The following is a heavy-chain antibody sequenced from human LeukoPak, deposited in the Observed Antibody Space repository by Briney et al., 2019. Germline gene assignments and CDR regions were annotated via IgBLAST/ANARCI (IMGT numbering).Heavy chain of an antibody. D-gene: IGHD2/OR15-2a*01. V-gene: IGHV3-15*01. J-gene: IGHJ3*02. CDR3: TTYNSRDAFDI. CDR1: GFTVSNAW. Sequence: GGSLRLSCAASGFTVSNAWMSWVRQAPGKGLEWVGRIKSKGDGGTTDHAAPVKGRFYISRDDSKNTLNLQMNSLETEDTAVYYCTTYNSRDAFDIWGQGTMVTVSS. CDR2: IKSKGDGGTT.